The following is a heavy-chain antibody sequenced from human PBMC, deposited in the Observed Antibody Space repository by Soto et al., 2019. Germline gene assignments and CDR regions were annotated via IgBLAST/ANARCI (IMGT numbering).Heavy chain of an antibody. V-gene: IGHV3-33*01. CDR3: ARPLWRFGVVTPDAFDI. CDR1: GFTFSSYG. CDR2: IWYDGSNK. J-gene: IGHJ3*02. Sequence: QVQLVESGGGVVQPGRSLRLSCAASGFTFSSYGMHWVRQAPGKGLEWVAVIWYDGSNKYYADSVKGRFTISRDNSKNTLYLQMNSLRAEDTAVYYCARPLWRFGVVTPDAFDIWGQGTMVTVSS. D-gene: IGHD3-3*01.